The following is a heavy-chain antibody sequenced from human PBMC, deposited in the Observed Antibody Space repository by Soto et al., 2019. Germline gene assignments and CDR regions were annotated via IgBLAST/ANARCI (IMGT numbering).Heavy chain of an antibody. CDR3: ATHKPNYYYYGLDV. V-gene: IGHV4-34*01. CDR1: GGSFSVFY. CDR2: INHSGGT. Sequence: QVQLQQWGAGLLKPSETLSLTCGVYGGSFSVFYWTWIRQPPRKGLEWIGEINHSGGTNYNPSLKSRVTISIDTSKNQFSLKLTSVTAADTAVYYCATHKPNYYYYGLDVWGQGTTVTVSS. J-gene: IGHJ6*02.